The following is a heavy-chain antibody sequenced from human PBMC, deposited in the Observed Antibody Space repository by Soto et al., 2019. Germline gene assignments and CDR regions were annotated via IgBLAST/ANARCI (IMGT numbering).Heavy chain of an antibody. CDR3: ARGSGYHDSSAFFY. J-gene: IGHJ4*02. CDR1: GYPFTSYG. CDR2: ISAYNGNT. Sequence: QVQLVQSGGEVKKPGASVKVSCKASGYPFTSYGISWVRQAPGQGLEWMGWISAYNGNTNYAQKFQDRITMTTHTSTTTAYMELRSLRSDDTALYYCARGSGYHDSSAFFYWGQGTLVTVSS. V-gene: IGHV1-18*01. D-gene: IGHD3-22*01.